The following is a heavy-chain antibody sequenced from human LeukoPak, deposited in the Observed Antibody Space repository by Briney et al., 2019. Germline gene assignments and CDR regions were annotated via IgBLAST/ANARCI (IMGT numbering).Heavy chain of an antibody. D-gene: IGHD2/OR15-2a*01. CDR2: IYYSGST. CDR1: GGSISSSYSY. Sequence: SETLSLTCTVSGGSISSSYSYWGWIRQPPGKGLEWIGNIYYSGSTYYSPSLTSRVTVSVDTSENQFSLKLTSVTAADTAVYYCARAHSIASYYYGVDVWGQGTTVTVSS. CDR3: ARAHSIASYYYGVDV. J-gene: IGHJ6*02. V-gene: IGHV4-39*07.